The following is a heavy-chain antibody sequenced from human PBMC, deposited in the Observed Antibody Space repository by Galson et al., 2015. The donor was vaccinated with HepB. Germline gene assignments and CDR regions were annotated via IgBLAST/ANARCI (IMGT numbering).Heavy chain of an antibody. CDR2: IYYSGST. D-gene: IGHD3-9*01. J-gene: IGHJ4*02. Sequence: SETLSLTCTVSGGSISSYYWSWIRQPPGKGLEWIGYIYYSGSTNYNPSLKSRVTISVDTSKNQFSLKLSSVTAADTAVYYCARLRRYFDDNFDYWGQGTLVTVSS. CDR3: ARLRRYFDDNFDY. CDR1: GGSISSYY. V-gene: IGHV4-59*08.